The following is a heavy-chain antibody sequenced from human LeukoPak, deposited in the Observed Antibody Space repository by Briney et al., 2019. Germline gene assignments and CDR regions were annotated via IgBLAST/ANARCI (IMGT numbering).Heavy chain of an antibody. CDR2: INPSGGGSA. CDR1: GYTFTSYY. Sequence: ASVKVSCKASGYTFTSYYNHCVRQAPGQGLEWMGIINPSGGGSATYAQKFQGRVTMTSDTSTSTVYMELSSLRSEDTAVYYCVRDRGEDLRDYYYGMDVWGQGTTVIVSS. V-gene: IGHV1-46*01. D-gene: IGHD3-16*01. CDR3: VRDRGEDLRDYYYGMDV. J-gene: IGHJ6*02.